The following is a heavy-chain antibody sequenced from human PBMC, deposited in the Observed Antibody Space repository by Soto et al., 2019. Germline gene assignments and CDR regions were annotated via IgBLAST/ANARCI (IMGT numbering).Heavy chain of an antibody. D-gene: IGHD1-26*01. J-gene: IGHJ3*02. V-gene: IGHV1-2*04. CDR3: ARPPNPWEPYAFHI. CDR1: GYTFTAYY. CDR2: VNPHSGAT. Sequence: ASVKVSCKASGYTFTAYYIHWLRQAPGQGLEWMGWVNPHSGATVFAQKFLGSVTLTTDTSINTAYMELTSLTSDDTALYYCARPPNPWEPYAFHIWGQGTLVTVSS.